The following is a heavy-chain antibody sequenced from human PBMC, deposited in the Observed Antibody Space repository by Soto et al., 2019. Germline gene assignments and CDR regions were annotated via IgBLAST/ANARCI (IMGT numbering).Heavy chain of an antibody. CDR2: ISPYNDDT. J-gene: IGHJ6*02. D-gene: IGHD2-2*01. CDR3: ASDGFYAGSGRYPYTYSPPRFYGMDV. CDR1: GYRFIDYT. V-gene: IGHV1-18*01. Sequence: QVQLVQSGTEVVKPGASVKVSCKTSGYRFIDYTISWVRQAPGQGLEWMGWISPYNDDTKYAQKFQGRVTMTTDTSTRTAYMTLRSLRSDDTAIYYCASDGFYAGSGRYPYTYSPPRFYGMDVWGRGTTVTVS.